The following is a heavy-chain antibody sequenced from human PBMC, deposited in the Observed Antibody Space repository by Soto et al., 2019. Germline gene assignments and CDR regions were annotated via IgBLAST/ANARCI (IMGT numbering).Heavy chain of an antibody. CDR3: ARSRTGTTYGGMDV. CDR2: IHSGGDT. Sequence: EVQLVESGGDLVQPGGSLRLSCAASGFAVSSNYMTWVRQAPGKGLEWVSVIHSGGDTHYADSVRGRFTISRDNSKITLHLQMNSLRAEDTAVYYCARSRTGTTYGGMDVWGQGTTVTVSS. D-gene: IGHD1-7*01. V-gene: IGHV3-66*01. J-gene: IGHJ6*02. CDR1: GFAVSSNY.